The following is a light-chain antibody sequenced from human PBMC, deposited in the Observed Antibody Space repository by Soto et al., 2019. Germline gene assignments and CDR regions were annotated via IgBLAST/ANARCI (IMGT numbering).Light chain of an antibody. Sequence: QSVLTQPPSASGTPGQRVTISCSGSSSNIGSNTVNWYQQLPGTAPTLLIYSNNQRPSGVPDRFSGSKSGTSASLAISGLQFEDEADYHCAAWDDSLNGVVFGGGTKLTVL. J-gene: IGLJ2*01. CDR3: AAWDDSLNGVV. CDR1: SSNIGSNT. CDR2: SNN. V-gene: IGLV1-44*01.